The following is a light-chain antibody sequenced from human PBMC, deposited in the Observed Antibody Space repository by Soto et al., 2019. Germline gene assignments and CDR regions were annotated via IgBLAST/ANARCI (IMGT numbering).Light chain of an antibody. CDR1: SGHSSYA. CDR2: LNGDGSH. CDR3: SLYTSSSTYV. J-gene: IGLJ1*01. V-gene: IGLV4-69*01. Sequence: QSVLTQSPSASASLGASVKLTCTLSSGHSSYAIAWHQQQPEKGPRYLMNLNGDGSHTKGDGIPDRFSGSSSGAERYLTISSLQSEDEADYYCSLYTSSSTYVFGTGTKLTVL.